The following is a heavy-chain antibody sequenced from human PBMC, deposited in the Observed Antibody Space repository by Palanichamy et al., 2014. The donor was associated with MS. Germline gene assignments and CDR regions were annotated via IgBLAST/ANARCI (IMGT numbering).Heavy chain of an antibody. CDR2: IYYSGST. J-gene: IGHJ5*02. D-gene: IGHD2-15*01. CDR1: GGSISSYY. V-gene: IGHV4-59*08. Sequence: QVQLQESGPGLVKPSETLSLTCTVSGGSISSYYWSWIRQPPGKGLEWIGYIYYSGSTNYNPSLKSRVTISVDTSKNQFSLKLSSVTAADTAVYYCARHRQGGYCSGGSCLGFDPWGQGTLVTVSS. CDR3: ARHRQGGYCSGGSCLGFDP.